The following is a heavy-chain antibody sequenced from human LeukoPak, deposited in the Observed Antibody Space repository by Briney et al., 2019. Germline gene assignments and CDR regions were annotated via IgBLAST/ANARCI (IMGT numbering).Heavy chain of an antibody. CDR3: ARTGDIVATIFDY. CDR1: GGTFSSYA. D-gene: IGHD5-12*01. CDR2: IIPISGTA. V-gene: IGHV1-69*01. Sequence: SVKVSCKASGGTFSSYAISWVRQAPGQGLEWMGGIIPISGTANYAQKFQGRVTITADESTSTAYMELSSLRSEDTAVYYCARTGDIVATIFDYWGQGTLVTVSS. J-gene: IGHJ4*02.